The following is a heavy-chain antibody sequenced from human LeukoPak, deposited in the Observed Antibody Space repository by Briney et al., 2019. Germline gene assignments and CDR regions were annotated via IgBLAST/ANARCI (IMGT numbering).Heavy chain of an antibody. CDR2: IKWDGGST. D-gene: IGHD6-6*01. CDR1: GFTFSSYS. CDR3: ARSYSSSSSLGAFDI. Sequence: GASLRLSSAASGFTFSSYSMNWVRPAPGKGLDWVYGIKWDGGSTGYEDSVKGRFTISRDNAKNSLHLQMNSLRAEDTAYYYFARSYSSSSSLGAFDIWGQGTMVTVSS. V-gene: IGHV3-20*03. J-gene: IGHJ3*02.